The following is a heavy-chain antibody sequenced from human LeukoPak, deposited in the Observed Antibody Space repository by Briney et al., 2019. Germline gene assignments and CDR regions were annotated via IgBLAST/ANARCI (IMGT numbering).Heavy chain of an antibody. CDR3: ARDQGVVVPAAAFDY. Sequence: GGSLRLSCAASGFTFSSYAMHGVRQAPGKGLEWVAVISYDGSNKYYADSVKGRFTISRDNSKNTLYLQMNSLRAEDTAVYYCARDQGVVVPAAAFDYWGQGTLVTVSS. D-gene: IGHD2-2*01. V-gene: IGHV3-30-3*01. CDR2: ISYDGSNK. CDR1: GFTFSSYA. J-gene: IGHJ4*02.